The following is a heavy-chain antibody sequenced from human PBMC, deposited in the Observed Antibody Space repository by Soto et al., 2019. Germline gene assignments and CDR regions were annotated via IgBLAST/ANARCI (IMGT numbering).Heavy chain of an antibody. V-gene: IGHV4-59*02. CDR2: IYYTGGT. CDR3: ARRSRSSSGGYYFDF. Sequence: QVQLQESGPGLVKPSETLSLTCTVSGGSVSSDSWSWIRQPPGKGLEWIGFIYYTGGTKYNPSLKTGVTISLDTAKNQVSLKLCSVTAADTALYYCARRSRSSSGGYYFDFWGQVILVTVPS. J-gene: IGHJ4*02. D-gene: IGHD6-19*01. CDR1: GGSVSSDS.